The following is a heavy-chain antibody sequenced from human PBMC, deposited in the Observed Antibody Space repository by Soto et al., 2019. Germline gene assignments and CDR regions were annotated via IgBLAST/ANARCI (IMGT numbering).Heavy chain of an antibody. Sequence: GGSLRLSCAASGFTFSSYAMSWVRQAPGKGLEWVSAISGSGGSTYYADSVKGRFTISRDNSKNTLYLQMNSLRAEDTAVYYCAKTLLHYGGNSGSAVDYWGQGTLVTVSS. CDR1: GFTFSSYA. D-gene: IGHD4-17*01. J-gene: IGHJ4*02. CDR2: ISGSGGST. V-gene: IGHV3-23*01. CDR3: AKTLLHYGGNSGSAVDY.